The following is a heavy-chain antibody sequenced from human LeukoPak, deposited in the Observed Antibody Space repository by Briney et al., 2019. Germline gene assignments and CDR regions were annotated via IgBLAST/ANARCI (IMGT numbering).Heavy chain of an antibody. CDR3: ATRKTSVGAPPADAFDI. D-gene: IGHD1-26*01. J-gene: IGHJ3*02. CDR1: GGSISSGGYY. Sequence: SQTLSLTCTVSGGSISSGGYYCSWIRQHPGKGLEWIVYIYYSGSTYYNPSLKSRVTISVDTSKNQFSLKLSSVTAADTAVYYCATRKTSVGAPPADAFDIWGQGTMVTVSS. V-gene: IGHV4-31*03. CDR2: IYYSGST.